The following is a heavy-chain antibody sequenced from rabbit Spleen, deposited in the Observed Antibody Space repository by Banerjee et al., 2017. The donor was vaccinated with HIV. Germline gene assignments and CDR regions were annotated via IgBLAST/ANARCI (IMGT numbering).Heavy chain of an antibody. CDR3: ARDLASVIGWNFKL. V-gene: IGHV1S40*01. D-gene: IGHD1-1*01. CDR2: IAGSSSGFT. J-gene: IGHJ4*01. CDR1: GFSFSSSDY. Sequence: LVEYGGDLVQPGASLTLTCTASGFSFSSSDYMCWVRQAPGKGLEWISCIAGSSSGFTYSATWAKGRFTCSKTSSTTVTLQMTSLTAADTATYFCARDLASVIGWNFKLWGPGTLVTVS.